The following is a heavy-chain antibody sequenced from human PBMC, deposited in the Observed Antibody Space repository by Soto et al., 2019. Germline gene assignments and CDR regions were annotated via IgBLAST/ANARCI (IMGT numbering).Heavy chain of an antibody. CDR3: ARGYSNSIGPL. Sequence: SETLSLTSAVYGLSFSDYYWSWIRQPPGKGLEWIGEINHSGNTNYNPSLKSRVTISVDTSKNQFSLKLSSVTAADTAVYYCARGYSNSIGPLWGQGNLVTVSS. D-gene: IGHD4-4*01. V-gene: IGHV4-34*01. J-gene: IGHJ4*02. CDR2: INHSGNT. CDR1: GLSFSDYY.